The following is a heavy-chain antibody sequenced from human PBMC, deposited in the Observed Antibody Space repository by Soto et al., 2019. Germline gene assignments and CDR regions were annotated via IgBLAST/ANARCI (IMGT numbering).Heavy chain of an antibody. D-gene: IGHD4-4*01. CDR3: ARGIQYRYGMDV. V-gene: IGHV3-74*01. CDR2: INGDATNA. Sequence: VQLVESGGTLVQPGGSLRLSCAAAGFTFTNYWIHWVRQAPGKGLVWVSRINGDATNAFYGDSVKGRFTISRDNAKNIVYLQLNGLGAEDTGVYYCARGIQYRYGMDVWGQGTTVTVSS. CDR1: GFTFTNYW. J-gene: IGHJ6*02.